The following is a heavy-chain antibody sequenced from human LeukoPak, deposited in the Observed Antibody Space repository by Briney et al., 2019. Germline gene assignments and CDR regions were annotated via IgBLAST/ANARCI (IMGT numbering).Heavy chain of an antibody. CDR3: ARIGYCSGGSCRYGMDV. J-gene: IGHJ6*02. CDR1: GGSFSGYY. V-gene: IGHV4-34*01. Sequence: SETLSLTCAVYGGSFSGYYWSWIRQPPGKGLEWIGEINHSGSTNYNPSLKSRVTISVDTSKNQFSLKLGSVTAADTAVYYCARIGYCSGGSCRYGMDVWGQGTTVTVSS. D-gene: IGHD2-15*01. CDR2: INHSGST.